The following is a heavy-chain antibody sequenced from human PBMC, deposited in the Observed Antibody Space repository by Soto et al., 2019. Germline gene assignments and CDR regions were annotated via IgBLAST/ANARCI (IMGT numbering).Heavy chain of an antibody. CDR2: IIPILGIA. J-gene: IGHJ5*02. D-gene: IGHD3-10*01. V-gene: IGHV1-69*02. CDR3: ARSAAPIGGRWFDP. Sequence: SVKVSCKASGGTFSSYTISWVRQAPGQGLEWMGRIIPILGIANYAQKFQGRVTITADKSTSTAYMELSSLRSEDTAVYYCARSAAPIGGRWFDPWGQGTLVTVSS. CDR1: GGTFSSYT.